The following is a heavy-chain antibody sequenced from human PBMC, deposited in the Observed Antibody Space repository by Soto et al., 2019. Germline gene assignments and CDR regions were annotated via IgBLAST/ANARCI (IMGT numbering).Heavy chain of an antibody. J-gene: IGHJ4*02. V-gene: IGHV3-20*01. CDR3: ARGRSTVTPLTYFDY. CDR1: GFTFDDYG. Sequence: EVQLVESGGGVVRPGGSLRLSCAASGFTFDDYGMSWVRQAPGKGLEWVSGINWNGGSTGYADSVKGRFTISRDNAKNSLYLKMNSLRAEDTALYHCARGRSTVTPLTYFDYWGQGTLVTVSS. CDR2: INWNGGST. D-gene: IGHD4-4*01.